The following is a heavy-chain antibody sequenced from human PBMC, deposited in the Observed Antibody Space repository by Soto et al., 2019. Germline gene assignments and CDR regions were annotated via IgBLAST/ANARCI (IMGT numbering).Heavy chain of an antibody. Sequence: PGGSLRLSCAASGFTFSSYGMHWVRQAPGKGLEWVAVIWYDGSNKYYADSVKGRFTISRDNSKNTLYLQMNSLRAEDTAVYYCARGKWLVQDCYFGIDVWGQGTTVTVYS. CDR3: ARGKWLVQDCYFGIDV. CDR1: GFTFSSYG. V-gene: IGHV3-33*01. D-gene: IGHD6-19*01. J-gene: IGHJ6*02. CDR2: IWYDGSNK.